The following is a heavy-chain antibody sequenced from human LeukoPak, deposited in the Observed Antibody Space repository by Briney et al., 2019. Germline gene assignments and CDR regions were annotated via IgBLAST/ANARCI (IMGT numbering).Heavy chain of an antibody. J-gene: IGHJ4*02. CDR2: ISSNGGST. Sequence: GGSLRLSCAASGFTFSSYAMHWVRQAPGKGLEYVSAISSNGGSTYYANSVKGRFTISRDNSKNTLYLQMGSLRAEDMAVYYCARAHYDLAVAGDGYFDYWGQGTLVTVSS. CDR3: ARAHYDLAVAGDGYFDY. CDR1: GFTFSSYA. V-gene: IGHV3-64*01. D-gene: IGHD6-19*01.